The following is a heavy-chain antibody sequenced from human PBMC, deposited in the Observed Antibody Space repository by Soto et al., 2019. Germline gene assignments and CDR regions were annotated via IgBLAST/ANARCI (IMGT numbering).Heavy chain of an antibody. D-gene: IGHD6-13*01. Sequence: GGSLRRSCAASGFTCSTYAMHWVRQAPGKGLEWVAVIWYDGSDKYYADSVKGRFTISRDNSRNTLDIQMNSLRAEDTAAYYCAGQYAAAGTHYYFYCFDVCRQGTTV. CDR1: GFTCSTYA. CDR2: IWYDGSDK. CDR3: AGQYAAAGTHYYFYCFDV. J-gene: IGHJ6*02. V-gene: IGHV3-33*01.